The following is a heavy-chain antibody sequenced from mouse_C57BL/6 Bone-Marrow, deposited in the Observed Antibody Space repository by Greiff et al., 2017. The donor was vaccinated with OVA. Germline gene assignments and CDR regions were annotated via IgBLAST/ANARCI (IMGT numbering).Heavy chain of an antibody. J-gene: IGHJ4*01. Sequence: EVKLQESGTVLARPGASVKMSCKTSGYTFTSYWMHWVKQRPGQGLEWIGAIYPGNSDTSYNQKFKGKAKLTAVTSASTAYMELSSLTNEDSAVYYCTRTSSYYGSSRYYAMDYWGQGTSVTVSS. CDR3: TRTSSYYGSSRYYAMDY. V-gene: IGHV1-5*01. D-gene: IGHD1-1*01. CDR1: GYTFTSYW. CDR2: IYPGNSDT.